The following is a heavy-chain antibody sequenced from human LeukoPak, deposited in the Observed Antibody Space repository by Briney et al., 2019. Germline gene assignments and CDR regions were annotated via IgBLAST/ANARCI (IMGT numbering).Heavy chain of an antibody. CDR2: INPSGGST. D-gene: IGHD3-10*01. J-gene: IGHJ5*02. CDR1: GYTFTSYY. Sequence: GASVKVSCKASGYTFTSYYMHWVLQAPGQGLEWMGIINPSGGSTSYAQKFQGRVTMTRDMSASTVYMELSSLRSEDTAVYYCARAEAYYGSDWNWFDPWGQGTLVTVSS. V-gene: IGHV1-46*01. CDR3: ARAEAYYGSDWNWFDP.